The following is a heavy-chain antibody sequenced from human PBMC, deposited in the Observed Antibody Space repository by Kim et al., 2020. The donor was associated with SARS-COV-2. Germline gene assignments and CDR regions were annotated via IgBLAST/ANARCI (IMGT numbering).Heavy chain of an antibody. Sequence: VKVSCKASGGTISTNAISWVRQAPGQGLEWIGGIIPIFDSTNYAHDFQGRVAIIADESTTITYMELSSLRSEDTAIYYCARLGSPRNDAFDIWGQGTMVIVSS. J-gene: IGHJ3*02. V-gene: IGHV1-69*01. CDR2: IIPIFDST. CDR1: GGTISTNA. CDR3: ARLGSPRNDAFDI. D-gene: IGHD6-13*01.